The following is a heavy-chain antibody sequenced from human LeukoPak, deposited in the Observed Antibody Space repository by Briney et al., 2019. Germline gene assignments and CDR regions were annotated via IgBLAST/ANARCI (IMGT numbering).Heavy chain of an antibody. Sequence: GGSLRLSCAVSGFTFSSFWMHWVRQAPGKGLEWVANIKQDGTEKWYVDSVKGRFTISRDNAKNSLYLQMNSLRAEDTAVYYCARPKKDFWSGRFYFYYALGVWGQGTTVTVSS. CDR3: ARPKKDFWSGRFYFYYALGV. CDR1: GFTFSSFW. D-gene: IGHD3-3*01. J-gene: IGHJ6*02. CDR2: IKQDGTEK. V-gene: IGHV3-7*03.